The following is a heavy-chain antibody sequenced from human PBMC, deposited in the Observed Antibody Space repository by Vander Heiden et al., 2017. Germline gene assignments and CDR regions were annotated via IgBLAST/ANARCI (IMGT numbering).Heavy chain of an antibody. V-gene: IGHV4-31*03. CDR1: GGPISGGTYF. D-gene: IGHD5-12*01. CDR3: ARGYSGYAELFDY. Sequence: QVQLQESGPGLVKPSQTLSLTCTVSGGPISGGTYFWSWIRQHPRKGLEWLGFIDYSGSTNDNPSLKSRLTISVDTSKNQFSLKLTSVTAADTAVYHCARGYSGYAELFDYWGRGTLVTVSS. CDR2: IDYSGST. J-gene: IGHJ4*02.